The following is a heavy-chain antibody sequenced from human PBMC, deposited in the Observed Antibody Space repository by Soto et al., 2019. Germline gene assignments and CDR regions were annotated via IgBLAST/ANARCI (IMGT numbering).Heavy chain of an antibody. CDR2: IYPGDSDT. CDR3: ARQESIAATLEPYNWFDP. CDR1: GYSFTSYW. D-gene: IGHD6-13*01. J-gene: IGHJ5*02. V-gene: IGHV5-51*01. Sequence: GESLKISCKGSGYSFTSYWIGWVRQMPGKGLEWMGIIYPGDSDTRYSPSFQGQVTISADKSISTAYLQWSSLKASDTAMYYCARQESIAATLEPYNWFDPWGQGTLVTVSS.